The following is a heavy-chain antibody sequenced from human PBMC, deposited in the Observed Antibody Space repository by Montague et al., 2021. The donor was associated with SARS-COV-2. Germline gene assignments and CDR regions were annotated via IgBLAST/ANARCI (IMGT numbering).Heavy chain of an antibody. CDR1: DGSFSDYS. J-gene: IGHJ4*02. CDR3: ARGRQHINMVVVVVTGGEYCFDF. V-gene: IGHV4-34*01. Sequence: SETLSLTCAVYDGSFSDYSWTWIRQPPGKGLEWIGEINHRGSTNYNPSLKSRVTISVDTSKNQFPLKMTSVTAADTAVYYCARGRQHINMVVVVVTGGEYCFDFWGQGTLVAVSS. CDR2: INHRGST. D-gene: IGHD3-22*01.